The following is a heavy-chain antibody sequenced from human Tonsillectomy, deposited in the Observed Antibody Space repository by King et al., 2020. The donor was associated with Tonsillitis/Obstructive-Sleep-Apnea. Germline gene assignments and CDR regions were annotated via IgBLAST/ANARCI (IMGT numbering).Heavy chain of an antibody. Sequence: VQLVESGGGLVQPGGSPRLSCAASGFTFSSYEMNWVRQAPGKGLEWVSYISDSGTTIYYADSVKGRFTISRDNVKNSLYLQMNSLRAEDTAVYYCARSPTDWEARWFDPWGQGTLVTVSS. V-gene: IGHV3-48*03. J-gene: IGHJ5*02. CDR1: GFTFSSYE. D-gene: IGHD1-26*01. CDR2: ISDSGTTI. CDR3: ARSPTDWEARWFDP.